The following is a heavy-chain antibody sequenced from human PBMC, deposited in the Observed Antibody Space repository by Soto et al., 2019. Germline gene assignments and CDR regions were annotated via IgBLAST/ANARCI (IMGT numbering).Heavy chain of an antibody. CDR3: ARVHSRFLEWRYYFDY. Sequence: EVQLVETGGGLIQPGGSLRLSCAASGFTVSSNYMSWVRQAPGKGLEWVSVIYSGGSTYYADSVKGRFTISRDNSKNTLYLQMNTLRAEDTAVYHCARVHSRFLEWRYYFDYWGQGTLVTVSS. D-gene: IGHD3-3*01. J-gene: IGHJ4*02. CDR2: IYSGGST. CDR1: GFTVSSNY. V-gene: IGHV3-53*02.